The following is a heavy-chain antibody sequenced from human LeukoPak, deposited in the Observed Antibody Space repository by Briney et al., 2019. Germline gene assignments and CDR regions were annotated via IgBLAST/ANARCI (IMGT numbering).Heavy chain of an antibody. J-gene: IGHJ6*02. D-gene: IGHD3-10*01. V-gene: IGHV3-48*03. CDR2: ISSSGSTI. CDR3: AREMVRGVITYGMDV. CDR1: GFTFSSYE. Sequence: PGGSLRLSCAASGFTFSSYEMNWVRQAPGKGLEWVSYISSSGSTIYYADSVKGRFIISRDNAKNSLYLQMNSLRAEDTAVYYCAREMVRGVITYGMDVWGQGTTVTVPS.